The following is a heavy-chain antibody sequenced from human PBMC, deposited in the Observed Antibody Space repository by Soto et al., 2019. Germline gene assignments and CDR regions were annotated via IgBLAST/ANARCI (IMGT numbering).Heavy chain of an antibody. CDR2: IYYSGST. D-gene: IGHD2-2*02. CDR3: ARQVPAAIRLGWFDP. CDR1: GGSVSSGSYY. Sequence: PSETLSLTCTVSGGSVSSGSYYWSWIRQPPGKGLEWIGYIYYSGSTNYNPSLKSRVTISVDTSKNQFSLKLSSVTAADTAAYYCARQVPAAIRLGWFDPWGQGTLVTVSS. J-gene: IGHJ5*02. V-gene: IGHV4-61*01.